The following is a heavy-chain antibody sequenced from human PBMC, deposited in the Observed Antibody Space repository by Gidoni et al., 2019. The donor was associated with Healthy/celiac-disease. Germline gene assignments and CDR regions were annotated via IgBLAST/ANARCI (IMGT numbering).Heavy chain of an antibody. Sequence: QVQLHQSGAVLLRPSETLSLTCAVYGCSFSGYYWSWLRQPPGKGLEWSGEINHSRSSNYNPSLKSRVTISVDTSKNQFSLKLSYVAAADTAVYYCAREEYYYGSGSYGMDVWGQGTTVTVSS. D-gene: IGHD3-10*01. J-gene: IGHJ6*02. CDR3: AREEYYYGSGSYGMDV. V-gene: IGHV4-34*01. CDR1: GCSFSGYY. CDR2: INHSRSS.